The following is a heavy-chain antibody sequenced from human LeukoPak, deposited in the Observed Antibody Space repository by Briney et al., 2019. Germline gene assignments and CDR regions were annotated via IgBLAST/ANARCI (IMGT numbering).Heavy chain of an antibody. V-gene: IGHV3-23*01. CDR1: GLTVSSNY. J-gene: IGHJ1*01. Sequence: GGSLRLSCAASGLTVSSNYMSWVRQAPGKGLEWVSAISGSGGSTYYADSVKGRFTISRDNSKNTLYLQMNSLRAEDTAVYYCAKDRISGWSTGSFQHWGQGTLVTVSS. CDR2: ISGSGGST. CDR3: AKDRISGWSTGSFQH. D-gene: IGHD6-19*01.